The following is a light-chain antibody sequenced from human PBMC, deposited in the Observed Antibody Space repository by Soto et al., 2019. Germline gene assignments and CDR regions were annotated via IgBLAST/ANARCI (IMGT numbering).Light chain of an antibody. Sequence: QSALTQPRSVSGSPGQSVTISCTGTSSDVGGYNYVSWYQQHPGKAHKLMIYDVSKRPSGVPDRFSGSKSGNTASLTISGLQAEDEADYYCCSYAGSYTVVFGGGTKVTFL. CDR1: SSDVGGYNY. CDR2: DVS. V-gene: IGLV2-11*01. J-gene: IGLJ2*01. CDR3: CSYAGSYTVV.